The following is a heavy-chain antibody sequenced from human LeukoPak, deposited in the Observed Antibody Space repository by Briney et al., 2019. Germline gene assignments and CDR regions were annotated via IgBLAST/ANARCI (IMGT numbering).Heavy chain of an antibody. D-gene: IGHD5-12*01. CDR3: ARSYSGYDYLDY. J-gene: IGHJ4*02. CDR2: IDPSDSYT. CDR1: GSIFPSYW. V-gene: IGHV5-10-1*01. Sequence: GESLKISCKGSGSIFPSYWITWVRQLPGKGLEWTGRIDPSDSYTNYSPSFQGHVTISADKSISTAYLQWSSLKASDTAMYYCARSYSGYDYLDYWGQGTLVTVSS.